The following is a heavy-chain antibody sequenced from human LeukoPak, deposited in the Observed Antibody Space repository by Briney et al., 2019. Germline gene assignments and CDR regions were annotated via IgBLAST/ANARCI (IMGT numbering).Heavy chain of an antibody. CDR3: ARGTYSSDFEY. V-gene: IGHV4-59*02. D-gene: IGHD6-25*01. J-gene: IGHJ4*02. Sequence: KSSETLSLTCTVSGASVSSYYWSWIRQPPGKGLEWIGYIYYSGSTNYNPSLKSRVTISVDTSKNQFSLKLGSVTAADTAVYYCARGTYSSDFEYWGQGTLVTVSS. CDR1: GASVSSYY. CDR2: IYYSGST.